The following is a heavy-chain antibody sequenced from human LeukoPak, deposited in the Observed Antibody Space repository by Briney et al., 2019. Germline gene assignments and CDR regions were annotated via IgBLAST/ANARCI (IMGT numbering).Heavy chain of an antibody. CDR3: AKVSLVATSWFDP. J-gene: IGHJ5*02. CDR1: GFTFSSYG. CDR2: IRYDGSNK. V-gene: IGHV3-30*02. Sequence: GGSLRLSCAASGFTFSSYGMHWVRQAPGKGLEWVAFIRYDGSNKYYADSVKGRFTISRDNSKNTLYLQMNSLRAEDTAVYYCAKVSLVATSWFDPWGQGTLVTVSS. D-gene: IGHD5-12*01.